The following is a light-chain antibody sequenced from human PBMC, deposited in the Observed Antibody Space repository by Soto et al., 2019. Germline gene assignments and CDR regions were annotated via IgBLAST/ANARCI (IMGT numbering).Light chain of an antibody. CDR3: QQSYSTPLT. CDR2: AAS. Sequence: IQTTHSPSSLSASVGDRVTITCRASQSISSYLNWYQQKPGKAPKLLIYAASSLQSGVPSRFSGSGSGTDFTLTISSLQPEDFATYYCQQSYSTPLTFGPGTKVDIK. J-gene: IGKJ3*01. CDR1: QSISSY. V-gene: IGKV1-39*01.